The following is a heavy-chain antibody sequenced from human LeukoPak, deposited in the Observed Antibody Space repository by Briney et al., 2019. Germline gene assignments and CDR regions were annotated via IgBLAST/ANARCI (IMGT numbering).Heavy chain of an antibody. D-gene: IGHD4-17*01. J-gene: IGHJ5*02. CDR1: GFTFSSYS. CDR2: ISSSSSTI. CDR3: ARGESATVTTRNWFDP. Sequence: GSLRLSCAASGFTFSSYSMNWVRQAPGKGLEWVSYISSSSSTIYYADSVKGRFTISRDNAKNSLYLQMNSLRAEDTAVYYCARGESATVTTRNWFDPWGQGTLVTVSS. V-gene: IGHV3-48*04.